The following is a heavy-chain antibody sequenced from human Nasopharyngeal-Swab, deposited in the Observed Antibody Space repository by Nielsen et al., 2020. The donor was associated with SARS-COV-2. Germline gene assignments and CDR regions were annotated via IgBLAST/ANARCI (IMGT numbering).Heavy chain of an antibody. CDR3: ARRGSGYKAFPFDY. CDR2: MNLNSGNS. CDR1: GYTFTSYD. J-gene: IGHJ4*02. V-gene: IGHV1-8*01. Sequence: ASVKVSCKASGYTFTSYDINWVRQATGQGLEWMGWMNLNSGNSGYTQKFQGRVTMTRNTSISTAYMELSSLRSEDTAVYYCARRGSGYKAFPFDYWGQGTLVTVSS. D-gene: IGHD3-22*01.